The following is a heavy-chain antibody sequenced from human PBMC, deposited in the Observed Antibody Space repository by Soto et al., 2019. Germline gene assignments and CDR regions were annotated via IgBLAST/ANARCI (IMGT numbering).Heavy chain of an antibody. Sequence: EVQLVESGGGLVQPGGSLRLSCAASGFTFSSYSMNWVRQAPGKGLEWVSYISSSGSTVYSADSVKGRFTISRDNAKNSLYLKLNSLRAEDTAVYYCARDRTRSDFLSGYYNPGDAFDIWGQGTMVTVSS. J-gene: IGHJ3*02. D-gene: IGHD3-3*01. CDR3: ARDRTRSDFLSGYYNPGDAFDI. CDR2: ISSSGSTV. V-gene: IGHV3-48*01. CDR1: GFTFSSYS.